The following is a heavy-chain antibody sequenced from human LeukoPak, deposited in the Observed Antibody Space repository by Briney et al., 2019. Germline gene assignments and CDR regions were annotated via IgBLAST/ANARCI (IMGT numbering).Heavy chain of an antibody. CDR1: GGSISSYY. D-gene: IGHD2-21*01. Sequence: PSETLSLTCTVSGGSISSYYWSWIRQPPGKGMEWIGEINHSGSTNYNPSLKSRVTISVDTSKNQFSLKLSSVTAADTAVYYCAREGGTSTHIWFNPWGQGTLVTVSS. CDR3: AREGGTSTHIWFNP. J-gene: IGHJ5*02. CDR2: INHSGST. V-gene: IGHV4-34*01.